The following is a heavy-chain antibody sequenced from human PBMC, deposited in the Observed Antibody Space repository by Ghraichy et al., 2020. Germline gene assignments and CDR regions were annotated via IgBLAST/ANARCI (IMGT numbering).Heavy chain of an antibody. Sequence: PETLSLTCTVSGGSISSSSYYWGWIRQPPGKGLEWIGSIYYSGSTYYNPSLKSRVTISVDTSKNQFSLKLSSVTAADTAVYYCAFPTQGGIAVAGPDYWGQGTLVTVSS. J-gene: IGHJ4*02. D-gene: IGHD6-19*01. V-gene: IGHV4-39*01. CDR2: IYYSGST. CDR1: GGSISSSSYY. CDR3: AFPTQGGIAVAGPDY.